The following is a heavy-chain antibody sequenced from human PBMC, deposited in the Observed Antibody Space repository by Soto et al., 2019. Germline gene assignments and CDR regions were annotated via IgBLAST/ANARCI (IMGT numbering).Heavy chain of an antibody. CDR1: GGSIRSAGYY. V-gene: IGHV4-30-2*01. CDR2: ISHSATT. J-gene: IGHJ5*02. CDR3: ARAGGSGPLDDWFDP. D-gene: IGHD3-10*01. Sequence: SETLSLTCNVSGGSIRSAGYYWTWIRQHPGEGLEWMGYISHSATTDYNPSLKSRLTISVDRSKNQFSLRLRSVTAADTALYYCARAGGSGPLDDWFDPWGQGTLVTVS.